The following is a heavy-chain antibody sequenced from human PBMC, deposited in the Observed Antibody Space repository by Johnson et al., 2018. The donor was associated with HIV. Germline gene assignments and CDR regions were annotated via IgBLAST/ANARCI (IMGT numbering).Heavy chain of an antibody. V-gene: IGHV3-30-3*01. J-gene: IGHJ3*01. CDR1: GFTFSSYA. Sequence: QMLLVESGGGVVQPGGSLILSCAASGFTFSSYAMHWVRQAPGKGLEWVAIMSYDGSNKYYADSVKGRFTISRDNSKNTLYLQMNSLRAEDTAVYYCARDINYYDSSGYLIGSDAVDLWGQGTMVTVSS. D-gene: IGHD3-22*01. CDR3: ARDINYYDSSGYLIGSDAVDL. CDR2: MSYDGSNK.